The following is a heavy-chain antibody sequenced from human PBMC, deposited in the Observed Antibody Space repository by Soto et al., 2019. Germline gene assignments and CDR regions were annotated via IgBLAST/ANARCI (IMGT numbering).Heavy chain of an antibody. CDR2: ISAYNGNT. CDR3: ARGSKGHYDFWSGFFGQYGTDV. CDR1: GYTFTSYG. V-gene: IGHV1-18*04. Sequence: ASVKVSCKASGYTFTSYGISWVRQAPGQGLEWMGWISAYNGNTNYAQKLQGRVTMTTDTSTSTAYMELRSLRSDDTAVYYCARGSKGHYDFWSGFFGQYGTDVWGQGTTVTVSS. D-gene: IGHD3-3*01. J-gene: IGHJ6*02.